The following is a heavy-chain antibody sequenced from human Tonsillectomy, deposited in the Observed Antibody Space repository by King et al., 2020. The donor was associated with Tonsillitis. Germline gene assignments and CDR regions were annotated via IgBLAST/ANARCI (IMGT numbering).Heavy chain of an antibody. Sequence: VQLVESGGGLVQPGGSLRLSCAASGFTFSSYAMSWVRQAPGKGLEWVSAISGGGTSTYYADSVKGRFTISRDNSKTTLYLQMSSLRAEDTAVYYCAKDRPVYSYGFLGEEYYFDYWGQGTLVTVSS. CDR3: AKDRPVYSYGFLGEEYYFDY. CDR2: ISGGGTST. J-gene: IGHJ4*02. V-gene: IGHV3-23*04. D-gene: IGHD5-18*01. CDR1: GFTFSSYA.